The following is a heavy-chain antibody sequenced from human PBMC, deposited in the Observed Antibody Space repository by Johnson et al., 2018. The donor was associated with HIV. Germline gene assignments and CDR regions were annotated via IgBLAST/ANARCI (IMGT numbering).Heavy chain of an antibody. V-gene: IGHV3-30*02. CDR3: ATRQQLVPGAFDI. CDR1: GFTFSSYG. CDR2: IRYVGSNK. D-gene: IGHD6-13*01. Sequence: QMLLVESGGGVVQPGGSLRLSCAASGFTFSSYGMHWVRQAPGQRLDWVAFIRYVGSNKYHADSVLGRFTISRDNSKNTLYLQMNSLRAEDTAVYYCATRQQLVPGAFDIWGQGTMVTVSS. J-gene: IGHJ3*02.